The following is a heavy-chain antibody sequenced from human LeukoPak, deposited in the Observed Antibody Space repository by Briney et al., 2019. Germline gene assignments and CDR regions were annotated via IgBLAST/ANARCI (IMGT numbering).Heavy chain of an antibody. CDR1: GGSISSGGYY. CDR3: ARRGGTTVTTYAPYYYYMDV. V-gene: IGHV4-31*03. J-gene: IGHJ6*03. Sequence: PSQTLSLTCTVSGGSISSGGYYWSWIRQHPGKGLEWIGYIYYSGSTYYNPSLKSRVTISVDTSKNQFSLKLSPVTAADTAVYYCARRGGTTVTTYAPYYYYMDVWGKGTTVTVSS. D-gene: IGHD4-17*01. CDR2: IYYSGST.